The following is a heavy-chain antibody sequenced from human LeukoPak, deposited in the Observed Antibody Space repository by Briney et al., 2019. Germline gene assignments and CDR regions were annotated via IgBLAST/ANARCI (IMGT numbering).Heavy chain of an antibody. D-gene: IGHD2-2*01. CDR1: GGSISSSGYY. J-gene: IGHJ4*02. CDR3: VRLYCSSTSCALDY. CDR2: VDYTGIT. V-gene: IGHV4-39*01. Sequence: SETLSLTCTVSGGSISSSGYYWGWIRQPPGKGLEWIGRVDYTGITSHSPSLKSRVTISVDTSKNQFSLKVSSVSAADTGVYYCVRLYCSSTSCALDYWGQGTLVTVSS.